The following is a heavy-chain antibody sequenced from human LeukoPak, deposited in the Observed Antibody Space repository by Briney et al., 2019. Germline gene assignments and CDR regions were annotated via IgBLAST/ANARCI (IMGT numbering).Heavy chain of an antibody. CDR3: ARVPREGYYDY. J-gene: IGHJ4*02. CDR2: ISSSSSTI. Sequence: GGSLRLSCAASGFTFSSYSMNWVRQAPGKGLEWVSYISSSSSTIYYADSVKGRFTISRDNAKTSLYLQMNSLRAEDTAVYYCARVPREGYYDYWGQGTLVTVSS. V-gene: IGHV3-48*01. CDR1: GFTFSSYS.